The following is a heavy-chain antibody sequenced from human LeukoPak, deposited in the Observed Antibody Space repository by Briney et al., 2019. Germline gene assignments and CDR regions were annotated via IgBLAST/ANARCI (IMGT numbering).Heavy chain of an antibody. J-gene: IGHJ5*02. D-gene: IGHD3-22*01. V-gene: IGHV4-4*07. CDR1: GGSISTYY. Sequence: SETLSLTCTVSGGSISTYYWSWIRQSAGKGLEWIGRVYTSGRNNYNPSLKSRVTISVDTSKNQFSLKLSSVTAADTAVYYCARYHYYDSSGYYWFDPWGQGTLVTVSS. CDR2: VYTSGRN. CDR3: ARYHYYDSSGYYWFDP.